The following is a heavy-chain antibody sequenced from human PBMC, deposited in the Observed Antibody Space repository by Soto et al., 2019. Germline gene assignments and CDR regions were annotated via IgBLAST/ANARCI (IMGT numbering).Heavy chain of an antibody. V-gene: IGHV4-30-4*01. CDR3: ARAQTHYDFWSGYYGSNWFDP. D-gene: IGHD3-3*01. CDR1: GGSISSGDYY. CDR2: IYYSGST. J-gene: IGHJ5*02. Sequence: SETLSLTCTVSGGSISSGDYYWSWIRQPPGKGLEWIGYIYYSGSTYYNPSLKSRVTISVDTSKNQFSLKLSSVTAADTAVYYCARAQTHYDFWSGYYGSNWFDPWGQGTLVTVSS.